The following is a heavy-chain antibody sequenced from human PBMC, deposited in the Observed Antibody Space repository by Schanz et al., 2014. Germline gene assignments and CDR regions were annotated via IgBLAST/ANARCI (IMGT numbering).Heavy chain of an antibody. D-gene: IGHD2-2*02. CDR2: IIPVLNIA. J-gene: IGHJ6*03. CDR3: AGTYCSSTSCYTGYYYMDV. CDR1: GYTFTSDS. V-gene: IGHV1-69*04. Sequence: QVQLVQSGAAVKKPGASVKVSCKASGYTFTSDSMHWVRQAPGQGLEWMGKIIPVLNIATYAQRFQSRVSITADKSTSTAYMELTSLRSEDTAVYYCAGTYCSSTSCYTGYYYMDVWGKGTTVTVSS.